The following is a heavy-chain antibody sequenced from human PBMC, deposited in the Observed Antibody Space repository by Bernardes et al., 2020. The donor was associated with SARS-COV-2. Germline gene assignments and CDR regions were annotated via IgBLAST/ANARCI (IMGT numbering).Heavy chain of an antibody. CDR3: ARDGDSSGWDFDY. CDR2: ISGSGSTV. CDR1: GFTFDDFY. D-gene: IGHD6-19*01. J-gene: IGHJ4*02. Sequence: GGSLRLSCAASGFTFDDFYMTWIRQAPGKGLEWVSYISGSGSTVFYADSVKGRFTISRDNTKNSLYLQMSSLRAEDTAVYYCARDGDSSGWDFDYWGQGTLVTVSS. V-gene: IGHV3-11*01.